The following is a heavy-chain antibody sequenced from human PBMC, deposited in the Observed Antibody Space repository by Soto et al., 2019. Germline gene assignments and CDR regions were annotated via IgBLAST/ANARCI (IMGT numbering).Heavy chain of an antibody. CDR2: INHSGST. CDR1: GGSFSGYY. CDR3: ARDTAMVTLQYKWFDP. V-gene: IGHV4-34*01. J-gene: IGHJ5*02. D-gene: IGHD5-18*01. Sequence: QVQLQQWGAGLLKPSETLSLTCAVYGGSFSGYYWSWIRQPPGKGREWIGEINHSGSTNYNPSLKSRVTLSVDTSKNQFSLKLSSVTAADTAVYYCARDTAMVTLQYKWFDPWGQGTLVTVSS.